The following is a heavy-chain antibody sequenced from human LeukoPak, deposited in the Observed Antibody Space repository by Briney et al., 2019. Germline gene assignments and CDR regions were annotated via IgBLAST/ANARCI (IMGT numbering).Heavy chain of an antibody. CDR3: ATRSTRTLTFDY. Sequence: SETLSLTCTVPGGSISSYYWSWIRQPPGKGLEWIGYIYYSGSTNYNPSLKSRVTISVDTSKNQFSLKLSSVTAADTAVYYCATRSTRTLTFDYWGQGTLVTVSS. J-gene: IGHJ4*02. D-gene: IGHD2-2*01. CDR1: GGSISSYY. CDR2: IYYSGST. V-gene: IGHV4-59*01.